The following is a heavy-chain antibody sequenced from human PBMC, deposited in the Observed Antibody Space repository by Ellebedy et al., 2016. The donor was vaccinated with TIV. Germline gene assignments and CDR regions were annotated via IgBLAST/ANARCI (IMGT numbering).Heavy chain of an antibody. CDR2: IWYDGSNK. D-gene: IGHD5-18*01. CDR3: ARDLGYSYGHYGMDV. V-gene: IGHV3-33*01. Sequence: GESLKISCAASGFTFSSYGMHWVRQAPGKGLEWVAVIWYDGSNKYYADSVKGRFTISRDNSKNTLYLQMNSLGAEDTAVYYCARDLGYSYGHYGMDVWGQGTTVTVSS. J-gene: IGHJ6*02. CDR1: GFTFSSYG.